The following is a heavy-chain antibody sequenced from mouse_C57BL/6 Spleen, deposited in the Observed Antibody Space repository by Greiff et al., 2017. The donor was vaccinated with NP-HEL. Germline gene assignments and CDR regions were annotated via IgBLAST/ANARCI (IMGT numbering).Heavy chain of an antibody. CDR1: GYTFTSYW. V-gene: IGHV1-64*01. Sequence: VQLQQSGAELVKPGASVKLSCKASGYTFTSYWMHWVKQRPGQGLEWIGMIHPNSGSTNYNEKFKSKATLTVDKSSSTAYMQLSSLTSEDSAVYYCASGGVVATSDYWGQGTTLTVSS. D-gene: IGHD1-1*01. J-gene: IGHJ2*01. CDR3: ASGGVVATSDY. CDR2: IHPNSGST.